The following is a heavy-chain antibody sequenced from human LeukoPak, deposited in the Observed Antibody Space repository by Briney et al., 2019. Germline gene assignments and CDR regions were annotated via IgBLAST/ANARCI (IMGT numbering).Heavy chain of an antibody. D-gene: IGHD6-19*01. CDR2: ISGSGGTT. CDR1: GFTFSSYA. V-gene: IGHV3-23*01. J-gene: IGHJ4*02. Sequence: GGSLRLSCAASGFTFSSYAMSWVRQAPGKGLEWVSAISGSGGTTYHADSVKGRFTISRDNSKNTLYLQMNSLRAEDTAVYYCAKGPGEQWLDPNFDYWGQGTLVTVSS. CDR3: AKGPGEQWLDPNFDY.